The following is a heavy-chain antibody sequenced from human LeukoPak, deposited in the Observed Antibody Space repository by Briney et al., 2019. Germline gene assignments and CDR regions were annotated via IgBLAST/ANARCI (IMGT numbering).Heavy chain of an antibody. CDR1: TFTFSTYW. CDR2: IKQDGSEK. CDR3: ASSLAVAAWFDP. Sequence: GGSLRLSCASSTFTFSTYWMSWIRQAPGKGLEWVANIKQDGSEKYYVDSVKGRFTISRDNAKKSLYLQMNSLRAEDTAVYYCASSLAVAAWFDPWGQGTLVTVSS. V-gene: IGHV3-7*01. D-gene: IGHD6-19*01. J-gene: IGHJ5*02.